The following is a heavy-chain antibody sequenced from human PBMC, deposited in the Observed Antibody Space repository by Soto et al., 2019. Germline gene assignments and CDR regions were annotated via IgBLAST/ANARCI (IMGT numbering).Heavy chain of an antibody. CDR1: GGSIGSYY. CDR3: ARGANWFDP. V-gene: IGHV4-59*01. Sequence: SETLCLTCSVSGGSIGSYYWSWIRQTPGEGLEWIGYVYYSGNTNYNPTLKSRVTISVDTSKNQFSLNLNSVTAADTAVYYCARGANWFDPWGQGTLVTVSS. J-gene: IGHJ5*02. D-gene: IGHD1-26*01. CDR2: VYYSGNT.